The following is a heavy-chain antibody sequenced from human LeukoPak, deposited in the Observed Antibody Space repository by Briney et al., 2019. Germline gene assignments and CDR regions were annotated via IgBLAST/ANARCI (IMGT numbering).Heavy chain of an antibody. CDR3: ARVDRSHFYLDV. CDR1: GGTFSSYT. J-gene: IGHJ6*03. Sequence: GAPVKVSCKASGGTFSSYTITWVRQAPGQGLEWMGGIMPLFNTANYAQQLQGRVTMTTDESTSTAYLELRSLRFEDTAMYYCARVDRSHFYLDVWGKGTTVTVSS. V-gene: IGHV1-69*05. CDR2: IMPLFNTA.